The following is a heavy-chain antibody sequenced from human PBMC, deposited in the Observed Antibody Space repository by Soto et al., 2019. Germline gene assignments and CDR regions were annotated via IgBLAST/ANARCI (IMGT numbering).Heavy chain of an antibody. CDR3: ARGQRFSDWFDP. J-gene: IGHJ5*02. D-gene: IGHD3-3*01. Sequence: SETLSLTCTATGGAISGYYWTWIRQSDGEGLEWIGRIYSSGSTNYNPSLKSRVTISLDTSMNYFSLRLSSVTAADTAVYYCARGQRFSDWFDPWGQGTLVTVSS. V-gene: IGHV4-4*07. CDR2: IYSSGST. CDR1: GGAISGYY.